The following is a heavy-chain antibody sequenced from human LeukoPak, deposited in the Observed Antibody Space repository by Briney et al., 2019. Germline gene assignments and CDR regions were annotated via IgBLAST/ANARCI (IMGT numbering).Heavy chain of an antibody. D-gene: IGHD6-6*01. CDR2: IRYDGSNK. V-gene: IGHV3-30*02. CDR1: GFTFSSYG. J-gene: IGHJ4*02. Sequence: GGSLRLSCAASGFTFSSYGMHWVRQAPGKGLEWVAFIRYDGSNKYYADSVKGRFTISRDNSKNTLYLQMNSLRAEDTAVYYCAKGDYSSSVIFDYWGQGTLVTVSS. CDR3: AKGDYSSSVIFDY.